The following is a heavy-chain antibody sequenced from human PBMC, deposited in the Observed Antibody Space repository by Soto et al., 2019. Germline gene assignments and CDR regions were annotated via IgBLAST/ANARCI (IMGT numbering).Heavy chain of an antibody. V-gene: IGHV3-33*01. D-gene: IGHD3-3*01. CDR3: ARDSYDFGYYYGMDV. J-gene: IGHJ6*02. CDR1: GFTFSSYG. CDR2: IWYDGSNK. Sequence: GGSLRLSCAASGFTFSSYGMHWVRQAPGKGLEWVAVIWYDGSNKYYADSVKGRFTISRDNSKNTLYVQMNSLRAEDTAAYYCARDSYDFGYYYGMDVWGQGTTVTVSS.